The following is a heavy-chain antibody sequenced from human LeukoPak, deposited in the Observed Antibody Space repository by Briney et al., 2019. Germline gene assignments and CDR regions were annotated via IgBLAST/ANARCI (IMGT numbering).Heavy chain of an antibody. D-gene: IGHD5-24*01. CDR2: IYYSGST. CDR3: ARYRRDGYNS. V-gene: IGHV4-59*08. J-gene: IGHJ4*02. Sequence: SETLSLTCAVYGGSFSGYYWSWIRQPPGKGLEWIGYIYYSGSTNYNPSLKSRVTISVDTSKNQFSLKLSSVTAADTAVYYCARYRRDGYNSWGQGTLVTVSS. CDR1: GGSFSGYY.